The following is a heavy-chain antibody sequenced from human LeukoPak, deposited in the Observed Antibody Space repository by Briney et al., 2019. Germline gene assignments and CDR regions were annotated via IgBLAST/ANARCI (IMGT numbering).Heavy chain of an antibody. D-gene: IGHD3-10*01. CDR3: ARRMWFGELYYFDY. CDR2: IFHSGST. V-gene: IGHV4-38-2*02. J-gene: IGHJ4*02. Sequence: SETLSLTCTVSGYSISSGYYWGWIRQPPGKGLEWIGNIFHSGSTYYNPSLKSRVTISVDTSKNQFSLKLSSVTAADTAVYYCARRMWFGELYYFDYWGQGTLVTVSS. CDR1: GYSISSGYY.